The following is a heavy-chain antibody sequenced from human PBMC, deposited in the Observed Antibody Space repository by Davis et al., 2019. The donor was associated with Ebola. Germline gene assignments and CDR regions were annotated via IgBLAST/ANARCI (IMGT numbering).Heavy chain of an antibody. V-gene: IGHV3-7*03. Sequence: GESPKTSCAASGFMFSSYWMTWVRPAPGKGLEWVANIKEDASEINYVDPVRGRFTISRDNAKSSLYLQMNSLRVDDTAVYYCATVRYDLGQAYWGQGTLVTVSS. J-gene: IGHJ4*02. CDR2: IKEDASEI. CDR1: GFMFSSYW. CDR3: ATVRYDLGQAY. D-gene: IGHD1-14*01.